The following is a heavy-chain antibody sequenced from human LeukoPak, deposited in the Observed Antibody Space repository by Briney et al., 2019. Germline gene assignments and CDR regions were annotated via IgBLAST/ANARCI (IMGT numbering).Heavy chain of an antibody. CDR2: IYCDGSKT. Sequence: GESLKISCQTSGYIFTDYWIGWVRQMPGKGLEWMAIIYCDGSKTIYSPSFQTQVTISVDKSTNTAYLQWTSLKASDTAIYFCARRAELGMXYFDSWXXXALVTVSX. D-gene: IGHD3-16*01. CDR1: GYIFTDYW. J-gene: IGHJ5*01. V-gene: IGHV5-51*01. CDR3: ARRAELGMXYFDS.